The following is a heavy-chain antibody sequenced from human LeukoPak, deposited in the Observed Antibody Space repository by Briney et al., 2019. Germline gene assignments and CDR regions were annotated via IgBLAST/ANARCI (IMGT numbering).Heavy chain of an antibody. V-gene: IGHV3-23*01. Sequence: GGSLRLSCAASGFTFSSYAMSWVRQAPGKGLEWVSAISGSGGSTYYADSVKGRFTISRDNSKNTLYLQMNSLRAEDTAVYYCAKVAITMIVVVITTPFDYWGQGTLVTVSS. CDR2: ISGSGGST. J-gene: IGHJ4*02. D-gene: IGHD3-22*01. CDR3: AKVAITMIVVVITTPFDY. CDR1: GFTFSSYA.